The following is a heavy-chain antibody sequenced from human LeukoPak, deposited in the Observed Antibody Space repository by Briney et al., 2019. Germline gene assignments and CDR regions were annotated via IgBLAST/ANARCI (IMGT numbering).Heavy chain of an antibody. CDR3: ARGLGHYYYMDV. CDR2: MNLNSGDT. Sequence: ASVKVSCKASGYTFTSYGINWVRQAPGQGLEWMGWMNLNSGDTYYAQNFQGRFSITSDTSKSTTYMDLASLAPEDTAVYYCARGLGHYYYMDVWGKGTTVTVSS. CDR1: GYTFTSYG. D-gene: IGHD7-27*01. J-gene: IGHJ6*03. V-gene: IGHV1-8*02.